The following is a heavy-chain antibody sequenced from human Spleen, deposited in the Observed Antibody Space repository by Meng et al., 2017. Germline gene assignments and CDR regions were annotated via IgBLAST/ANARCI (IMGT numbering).Heavy chain of an antibody. V-gene: IGHV3-7*01. D-gene: IGHD6-19*01. CDR2: IKQDDSER. CDR3: SREGGYRVDGTEFDY. J-gene: IGHJ4*02. Sequence: GGSLRLSCAASGFTYSNYWMSWVRQAPGKGLEWVANIKQDDSERNYVDSVKGRFTISRDNAKNSLYLQMDSLRVEDTAVFYCSREGGYRVDGTEFDYWGQGTPVTVSS. CDR1: GFTYSNYW.